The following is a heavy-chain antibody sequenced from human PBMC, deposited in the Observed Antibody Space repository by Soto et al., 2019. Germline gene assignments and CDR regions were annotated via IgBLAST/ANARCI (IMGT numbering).Heavy chain of an antibody. CDR3: ARSFRGVSLD. Sequence: QVQLHQWGPGLLKPSETLSLTCSVNGGSFSYYYWSWIRQSPGKGLEWIGEINHSGTINFNPSLNSRVTISIDTSENQFSLTLRSVTAADTAIYYCARSFRGVSLDWGQGTLVTVSS. J-gene: IGHJ4*02. CDR1: GGSFSYYY. V-gene: IGHV4-34*01. CDR2: INHSGTI. D-gene: IGHD3-10*01.